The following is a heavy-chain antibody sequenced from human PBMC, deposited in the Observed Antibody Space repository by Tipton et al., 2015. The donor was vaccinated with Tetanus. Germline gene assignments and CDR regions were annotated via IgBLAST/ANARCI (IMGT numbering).Heavy chain of an antibody. D-gene: IGHD6-6*01. J-gene: IGHJ4*02. CDR2: ISSTTSYI. V-gene: IGHV3-21*01. CDR1: KFSFSRHS. CDR3: ASGSSLDY. Sequence: SLRLSCAASKFSFSRHSMNWVRQAPGRGLEWVSSISSTTSYIYYSDSVKGRFTISRDNAKNSLYLQMNSLTADDTAVYFCASGSSLDYWGQGTLVTVSS.